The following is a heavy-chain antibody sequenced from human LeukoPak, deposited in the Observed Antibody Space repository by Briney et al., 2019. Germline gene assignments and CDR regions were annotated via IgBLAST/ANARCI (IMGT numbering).Heavy chain of an antibody. CDR2: ISGSGGST. D-gene: IGHD3-10*01. CDR3: AKAYTYYYGSGSYYGHYYGMDV. J-gene: IGHJ6*02. Sequence: GGSLRLSCAASGFTVSSNYMSWVRQAPGKGLEWVSAISGSGGSTYYADSVKGRFTISRDNSKNTLYLQMNSLRAEDTAVYYCAKAYTYYYGSGSYYGHYYGMDVWGQGTTVTVSS. V-gene: IGHV3-23*01. CDR1: GFTVSSNY.